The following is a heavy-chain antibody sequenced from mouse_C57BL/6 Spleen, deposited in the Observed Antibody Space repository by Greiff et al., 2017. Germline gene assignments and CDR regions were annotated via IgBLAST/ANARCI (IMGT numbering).Heavy chain of an antibody. CDR2: IDPEDGET. Sequence: EVKVEESGAELVKPGASVKLSCTASGFNIKDYYMHWVKQRTEQGLEWIGRIDPEDGETKYAPKFQGKATITADTSSNTAYLQLSSLTSEDTAVYYCAVYYGSSLNYYAMDYWGQGTSVTVSS. CDR1: GFNIKDYY. CDR3: AVYYGSSLNYYAMDY. D-gene: IGHD1-1*01. J-gene: IGHJ4*01. V-gene: IGHV14-2*01.